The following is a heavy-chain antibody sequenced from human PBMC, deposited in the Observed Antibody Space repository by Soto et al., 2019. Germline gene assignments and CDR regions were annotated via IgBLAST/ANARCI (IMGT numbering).Heavy chain of an antibody. Sequence: LSLTCTVSGGSISSGGYYWSWIRQHPGKGLEWIGYIYYSGSTYYNPSLKSRVTISVDTSKDQFSLKLSSVTAADTAVYYCAREEDSSSTADYYYGMDVWGQGTTVTVSS. J-gene: IGHJ6*02. V-gene: IGHV4-31*03. CDR2: IYYSGST. D-gene: IGHD6-13*01. CDR1: GGSISSGGYY. CDR3: AREEDSSSTADYYYGMDV.